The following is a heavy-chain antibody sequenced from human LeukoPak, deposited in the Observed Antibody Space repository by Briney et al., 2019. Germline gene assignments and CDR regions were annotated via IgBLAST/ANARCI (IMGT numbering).Heavy chain of an antibody. CDR1: GFTFSDYY. D-gene: IGHD5-24*01. CDR3: ARDLDGYNSFDY. Sequence: PGGSLRLSCAASGFTFSDYYMSWIRQAPGKGLEWVSVIYSGGSTYYADSVKGRFTISRDNSKNTLYLQMNSLRAEDTAVYYCARDLDGYNSFDYWGQGTLVTVSS. CDR2: IYSGGST. J-gene: IGHJ4*02. V-gene: IGHV3-66*01.